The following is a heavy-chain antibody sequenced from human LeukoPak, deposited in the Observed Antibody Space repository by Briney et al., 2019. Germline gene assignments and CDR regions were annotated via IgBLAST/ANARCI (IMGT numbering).Heavy chain of an antibody. CDR3: ARWMEGSLMLYAFDI. CDR1: GGSISSYY. V-gene: IGHV4-4*07. CDR2: IYTSGST. J-gene: IGHJ3*02. D-gene: IGHD2-15*01. Sequence: SETLSLTCTVSGGSISSYYWSWIRQPAGKGLEWIGRIYTSGSTNYNPSLKSRVTMSVDTSKNQFSLKLSSVTAADTAVYYCARWMEGSLMLYAFDIWAKGQWSPSLQ.